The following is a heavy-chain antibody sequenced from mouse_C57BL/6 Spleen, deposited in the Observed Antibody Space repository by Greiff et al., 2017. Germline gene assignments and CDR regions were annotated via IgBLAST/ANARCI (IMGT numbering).Heavy chain of an antibody. CDR1: GFTFSDFY. V-gene: IGHV7-1*01. CDR2: SRNKANDYTT. D-gene: IGHD1-1*01. CDR3: ARGYYDWYFDV. Sequence: EVKLVESGGGLVQSGRSLRLSCATSGFTFSDFYMEWVRQAPGKGLEWIAASRNKANDYTTEYSASVKGRFIVSRDTSKSILYLQMNALRAEDTAIYYCARGYYDWYFDVWGTGTTVTVSS. J-gene: IGHJ1*03.